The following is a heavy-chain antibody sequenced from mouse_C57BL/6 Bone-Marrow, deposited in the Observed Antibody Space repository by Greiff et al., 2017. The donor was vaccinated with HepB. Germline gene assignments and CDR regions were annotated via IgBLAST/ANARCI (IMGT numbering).Heavy chain of an antibody. CDR1: GFSLTSYG. Sequence: QVQLQQSGPGLVAPSQSLSITCTVSGFSLTSYGVHWVRQPPGKGLEWLVVIWSDGSTTYNSALKSRLSISKDNSKSQVILQMNSLQTDDTAMYYCARDYGSPQYYAMDYWGQGTSVTVSS. V-gene: IGHV2-6*03. CDR2: IWSDGST. CDR3: ARDYGSPQYYAMDY. J-gene: IGHJ4*01. D-gene: IGHD2-1*01.